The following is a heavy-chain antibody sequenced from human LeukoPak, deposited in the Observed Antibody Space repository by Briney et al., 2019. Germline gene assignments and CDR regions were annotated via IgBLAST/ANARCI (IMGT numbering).Heavy chain of an antibody. CDR2: ISYDGSNK. CDR1: GFTFSSYA. J-gene: IGHJ3*02. CDR3: ATRRDAFDI. Sequence: GGSLRLSCAASGFTFSSYAMHWVRQAPGKGLEWVAVISYDGSNKYYADSVKGRFTISRDNSKNTLYLQMNSLRAEDTAVYYCATRRDAFDIWGQGTMVTVSS. V-gene: IGHV3-30-3*01.